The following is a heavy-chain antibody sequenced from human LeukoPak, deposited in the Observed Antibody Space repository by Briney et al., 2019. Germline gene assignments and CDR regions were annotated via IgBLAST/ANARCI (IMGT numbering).Heavy chain of an antibody. J-gene: IGHJ6*02. CDR3: ARGGRGIAAVYYYYGMDV. CDR2: MNPNSGNT. V-gene: IGHV1-8*01. D-gene: IGHD6-13*01. Sequence: ASLKGSCMAYGYTFTSYDSNWVRQATGQGLEWMGWMNPNSGNTGYAQKFQGRVTMTRNTSISTAYMELSSLRSEDTAVYYCARGGRGIAAVYYYYGMDVWGQGTTVTVSS. CDR1: GYTFTSYD.